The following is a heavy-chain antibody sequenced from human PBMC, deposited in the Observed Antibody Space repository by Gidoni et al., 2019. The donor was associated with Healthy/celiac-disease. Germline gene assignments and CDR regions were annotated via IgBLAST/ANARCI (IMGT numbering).Heavy chain of an antibody. CDR3: ARDMIAGNAFDI. V-gene: IGHV1-69*01. J-gene: IGHJ3*02. D-gene: IGHD3-22*01. Sequence: PGQGLVWMGGIIPIFGTANYEQKFQGRVPITADESTSTAYMELSSLGSEDTAVYYCARDMIAGNAFDIWGQGTMVTVSS. CDR2: IIPIFGTA.